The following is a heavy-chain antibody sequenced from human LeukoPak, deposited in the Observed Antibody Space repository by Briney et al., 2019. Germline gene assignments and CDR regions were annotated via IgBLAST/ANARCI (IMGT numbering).Heavy chain of an antibody. J-gene: IGHJ6*03. CDR2: IIPIFGTA. CDR3: ARDSRLGVYYYYMDV. V-gene: IGHV1-69*06. D-gene: IGHD2-8*01. CDR1: GGTFSSYA. Sequence: SVKVSCKASGGTFSSYAISWVRQAPGQGLEWMGGIIPIFGTANYAQKFQGRVTITADKSTSTAYMELSSLRSEDTAVYYCARDSRLGVYYYYMDVWGKGTTVTVSS.